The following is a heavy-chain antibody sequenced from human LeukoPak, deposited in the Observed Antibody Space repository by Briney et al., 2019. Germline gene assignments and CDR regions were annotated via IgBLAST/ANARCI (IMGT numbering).Heavy chain of an antibody. J-gene: IGHJ5*02. CDR2: IYYSGST. Sequence: PSETLSLTCTVSGGSISSYYWSWIRQPPGKGLEWIGYIYYSGSTNYNPSLKSRVTISVDTSKNQFSLELSSVTAADTAVYYCARGGSPGSTYWFDPWGQGTLVTVSS. V-gene: IGHV4-59*01. CDR1: GGSISSYY. CDR3: ARGGSPGSTYWFDP. D-gene: IGHD3-10*01.